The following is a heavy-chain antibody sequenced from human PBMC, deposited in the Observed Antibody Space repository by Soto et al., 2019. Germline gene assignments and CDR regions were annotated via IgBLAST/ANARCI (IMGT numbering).Heavy chain of an antibody. CDR3: ARDSGCSGGSCYRDYGMDV. CDR2: ISAYNGNT. V-gene: IGHV1-18*01. D-gene: IGHD2-15*01. CDR1: GYTFTSYG. Sequence: ASVKVSCKASGYTFTSYGISWVRQAPGQGLEWMGWISAYNGNTNYAQKLQGRVTMTTDTSTSTAYMELRSLRSDDTAVYYCARDSGCSGGSCYRDYGMDVWGQGTTVTVS. J-gene: IGHJ6*02.